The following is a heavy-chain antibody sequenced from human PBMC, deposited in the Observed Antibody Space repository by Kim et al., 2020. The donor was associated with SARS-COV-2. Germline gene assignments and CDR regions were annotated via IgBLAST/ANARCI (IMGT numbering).Heavy chain of an antibody. D-gene: IGHD3-9*01. V-gene: IGHV3-30-3*01. Sequence: GGSLRLSCAASGFTFSSYAMHWVRQAPGKGLEWVAVISYDGSNKYYGDSVKGRFTISRDNSKNTLYLQMNSLRAEDTAVYYCARDLKGYWVQGGLVTVS. CDR2: ISYDGSNK. J-gene: IGHJ4*02. CDR3: ARDLKGY. CDR1: GFTFSSYA.